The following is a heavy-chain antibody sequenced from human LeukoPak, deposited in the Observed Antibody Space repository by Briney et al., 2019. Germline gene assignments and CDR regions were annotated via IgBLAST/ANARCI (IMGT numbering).Heavy chain of an antibody. Sequence: SETLSLTCSVSGGSISSSSYYWGWIRQPPGKGLEWIGSVHDTGSTFYNPSLKSRVTISLDTSKNQFSLKLSSMTAADTAAYYCAREATSYSYYLDYWGQGSLVTVSS. V-gene: IGHV4-39*07. D-gene: IGHD4-11*01. J-gene: IGHJ4*02. CDR2: VHDTGST. CDR3: AREATSYSYYLDY. CDR1: GGSISSSSYY.